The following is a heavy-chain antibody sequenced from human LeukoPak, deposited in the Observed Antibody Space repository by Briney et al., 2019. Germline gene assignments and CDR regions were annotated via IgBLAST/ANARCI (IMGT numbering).Heavy chain of an antibody. Sequence: PSETLSLTCAVYGGSFSGYYWSWIRQPPGKGLEWIGEINHSGSTNYNPSLKSRVTISVDTSKNQFSLKLSSVTAADTAVYYCARGRGVTTTYWGQGTLVTVSS. D-gene: IGHD4-17*01. CDR3: ARGRGVTTTY. CDR1: GGSFSGYY. CDR2: INHSGST. V-gene: IGHV4-34*01. J-gene: IGHJ4*02.